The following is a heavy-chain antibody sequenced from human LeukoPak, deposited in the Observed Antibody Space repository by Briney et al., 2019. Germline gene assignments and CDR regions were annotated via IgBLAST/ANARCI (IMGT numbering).Heavy chain of an antibody. Sequence: ASVKVSCKASGYTFTGYYMHWVRQAPGQGLEWMGIINPSGGSTSYAQKFQGRVTMTRDTSTSTVYMELSSLRSEDTAVYYCARDDRYCSGGSCSILSPGEYQIGIWGQGTMVTVSS. D-gene: IGHD2-15*01. CDR2: INPSGGST. CDR1: GYTFTGYY. J-gene: IGHJ3*02. V-gene: IGHV1-46*01. CDR3: ARDDRYCSGGSCSILSPGEYQIGI.